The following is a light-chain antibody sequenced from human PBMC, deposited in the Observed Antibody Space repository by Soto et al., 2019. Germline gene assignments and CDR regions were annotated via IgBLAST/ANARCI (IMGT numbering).Light chain of an antibody. J-gene: IGKJ2*01. V-gene: IGKV1-39*01. CDR1: QSMSTY. Sequence: DIQMTQSPSSLSASVGDRVTITCRASQSMSTYLNWYQQKPGQAPKLLSYDASSLDGGVPSRFSGSGSGTDFTLTISSLQAADVATYYCQQSYSTFYTVGQVTKLEIK. CDR2: DAS. CDR3: QQSYSTFYT.